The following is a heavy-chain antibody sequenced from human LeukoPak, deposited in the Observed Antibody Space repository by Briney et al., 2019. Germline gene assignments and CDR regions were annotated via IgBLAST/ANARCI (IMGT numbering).Heavy chain of an antibody. D-gene: IGHD2-15*01. CDR3: AKNGDRGAYCTGGTCYPYFYYYMDV. CDR2: IKQDGSEK. CDR1: GFTFSSYW. V-gene: IGHV3-7*03. Sequence: GGSLRLSCAASGFTFSSYWMSWVRQAPGKGLEWVANIKQDGSEKYYVDSVKGRFTISRDNAKNSLYLQMNSLRAEDTAVYYCAKNGDRGAYCTGGTCYPYFYYYMDVWGKGTTVTI. J-gene: IGHJ6*03.